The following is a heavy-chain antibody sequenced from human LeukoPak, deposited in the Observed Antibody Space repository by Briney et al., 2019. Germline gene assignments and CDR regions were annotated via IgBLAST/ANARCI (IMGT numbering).Heavy chain of an antibody. V-gene: IGHV3-53*04. D-gene: IGHD6-19*01. CDR3: ARGGTPGYSSGRIDY. CDR2: IYSAGNT. CDR1: GLTVSSNY. Sequence: GGSLRLSCVASGLTVSSNYMSWVRQAPGKGLEWVSVIYSAGNTYYADSVKGRFTISRHNSENTLYFQMNSLRVEDTAVYYCARGGTPGYSSGRIDYWGQGTLVTVSS. J-gene: IGHJ4*02.